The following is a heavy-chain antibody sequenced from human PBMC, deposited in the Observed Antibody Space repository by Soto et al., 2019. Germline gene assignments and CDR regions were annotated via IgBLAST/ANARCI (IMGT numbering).Heavy chain of an antibody. CDR3: ARAIYYDTAFDI. D-gene: IGHD3-22*01. CDR1: GGSISSSSYY. V-gene: IGHV4-39*01. CDR2: IYYSGST. Sequence: SETLSLTCTVSGGSISSSSYYWGWIRQPPGKGLEWIGSIYYSGSTYYNPSLKSRGTISVDTSKNQFSLKLSSVTAADTAVYYCARAIYYDTAFDIWGQGTMVTVSS. J-gene: IGHJ3*02.